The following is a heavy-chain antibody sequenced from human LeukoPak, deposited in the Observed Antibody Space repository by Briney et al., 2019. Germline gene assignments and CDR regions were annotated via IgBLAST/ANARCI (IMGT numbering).Heavy chain of an antibody. Sequence: GRSLRLSCAASGFTFSDYYMSWIRQAPGKGPEWVSYISSSGSTIYYADSVKGRFTISRDNAKNSLYLQMNSLRAEDTAVYYCARDGETYYDFWSGYYRPRTYFDYWGQGTLVTVSS. V-gene: IGHV3-11*01. CDR2: ISSSGSTI. J-gene: IGHJ4*02. D-gene: IGHD3-3*01. CDR3: ARDGETYYDFWSGYYRPRTYFDY. CDR1: GFTFSDYY.